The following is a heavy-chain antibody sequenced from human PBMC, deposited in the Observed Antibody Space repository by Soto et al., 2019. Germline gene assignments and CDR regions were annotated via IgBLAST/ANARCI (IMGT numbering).Heavy chain of an antibody. Sequence: QVQLVESGGGVVQPGRSLRLSCAASGFTFSSYGMHWVRQAPGKGLEWVAVISYDGSNKYYADSVKGRFTISRDNSKNTLYLQMNSLRAEDTAVYYCAKDTRWTTVARDWGQGTLVTVSS. CDR1: GFTFSSYG. CDR3: AKDTRWTTVARD. V-gene: IGHV3-30*18. J-gene: IGHJ4*02. D-gene: IGHD4-17*01. CDR2: ISYDGSNK.